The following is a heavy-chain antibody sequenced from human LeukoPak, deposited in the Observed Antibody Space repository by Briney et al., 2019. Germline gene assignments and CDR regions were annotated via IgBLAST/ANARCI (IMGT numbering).Heavy chain of an antibody. Sequence: GGSLRLSCAASGFTFSSYSMNWVRQAPGKGLEWVSSISSSSSYIYYADSVKGRFTISRDNAKSSLYLQMNSLRAEDTAVYYCARDRGDYYGSGIPSFLYWGQGTLVTVSS. CDR1: GFTFSSYS. V-gene: IGHV3-21*01. J-gene: IGHJ4*02. D-gene: IGHD3-10*01. CDR2: ISSSSSYI. CDR3: ARDRGDYYGSGIPSFLY.